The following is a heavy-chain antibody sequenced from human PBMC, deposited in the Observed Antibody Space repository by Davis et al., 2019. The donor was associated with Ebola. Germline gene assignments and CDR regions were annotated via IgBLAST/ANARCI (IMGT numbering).Heavy chain of an antibody. CDR2: IYPGDSDT. CDR1: GYSFTSYW. D-gene: IGHD2-2*01. J-gene: IGHJ5*02. Sequence: KVSCKGSGYSFTSYWIGWVRQMPGKGLEWMGIIYPGDSDTRYSPSFQGQVTISADKSISTAYLQWSSLKASDTAMYYCARTPSVLVPAATNNWFDPWGQGTLVTVSS. V-gene: IGHV5-51*01. CDR3: ARTPSVLVPAATNNWFDP.